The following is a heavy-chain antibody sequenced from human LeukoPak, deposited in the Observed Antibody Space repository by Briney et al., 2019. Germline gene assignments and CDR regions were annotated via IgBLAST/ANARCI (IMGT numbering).Heavy chain of an antibody. Sequence: ASVKVSCKASGYTFTSYGISWVRQAPGQGLEWMGWISAYNGNTNYAQKLQGRVTMTTDTSTSTAYMELRSLRSDDTAVYYCARDLSVEMATPPDYWGQGTLVTVSS. D-gene: IGHD5-24*01. J-gene: IGHJ4*02. V-gene: IGHV1-18*01. CDR1: GYTFTSYG. CDR2: ISAYNGNT. CDR3: ARDLSVEMATPPDY.